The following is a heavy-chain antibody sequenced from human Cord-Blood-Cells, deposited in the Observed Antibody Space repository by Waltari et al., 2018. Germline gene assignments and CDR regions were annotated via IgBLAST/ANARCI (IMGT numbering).Heavy chain of an antibody. CDR2: IYYSGST. V-gene: IGHV4-39*01. CDR3: ARGLRYFDWLYDY. D-gene: IGHD3-9*01. Sequence: QLQLQESGPGLVTPSETLSLTCTVSGGSISSSSYYWGWIRQPPGKGLEWIGSIYYSGSTYYNPSLKSRVTISVDTSKNQFSLKLSSVTAADTAVYYCARGLRYFDWLYDYWGQGTLVTVSS. J-gene: IGHJ4*02. CDR1: GGSISSSSYY.